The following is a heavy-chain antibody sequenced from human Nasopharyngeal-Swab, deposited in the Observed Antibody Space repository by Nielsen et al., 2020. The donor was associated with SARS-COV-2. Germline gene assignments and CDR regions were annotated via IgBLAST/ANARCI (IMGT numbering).Heavy chain of an antibody. CDR3: AKESSPYDFWSGYSGGGAFDI. D-gene: IGHD3-3*01. CDR1: GFTFDDYA. Sequence: GGSLRLSCAASGFTFDDYAMHWVRHAPGKGLEWVSGISWNSGSIGYADSVKGRFTISRDNAKNSLYLQMNSLRAEDTALYYCAKESSPYDFWSGYSGGGAFDIWGQGTMVTVSS. J-gene: IGHJ3*02. CDR2: ISWNSGSI. V-gene: IGHV3-9*01.